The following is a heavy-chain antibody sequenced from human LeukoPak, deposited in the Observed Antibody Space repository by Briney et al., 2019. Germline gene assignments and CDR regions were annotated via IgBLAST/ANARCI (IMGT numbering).Heavy chain of an antibody. CDR1: GGSISSYY. Sequence: SETLSLTCTVSGGSISSYYWSWIRQPPGKGLEWIGYIYYSGSTNYNPSLKSRVTISVDTSKNQFSLKLSSVTAADTAVHYCARSPSGRGAFDIWGQGTMVTVSS. CDR2: IYYSGST. CDR3: ARSPSGRGAFDI. V-gene: IGHV4-59*01. J-gene: IGHJ3*02. D-gene: IGHD1-26*01.